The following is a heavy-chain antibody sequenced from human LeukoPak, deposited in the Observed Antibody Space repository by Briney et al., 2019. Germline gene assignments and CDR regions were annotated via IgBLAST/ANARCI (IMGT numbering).Heavy chain of an antibody. V-gene: IGHV4-34*01. Sequence: PSETLSLTCAVYGGSFSGYYWRWIRQPPGKGLEWIGEINHSGSTNYNPSLKSRVTISVDTSKNQFSLKLSSVTAADTAVYYCARFSRIQLWATYYYGMDVWGQGTTVTVSS. CDR3: ARFSRIQLWATYYYGMDV. D-gene: IGHD5-18*01. J-gene: IGHJ6*02. CDR2: INHSGST. CDR1: GGSFSGYY.